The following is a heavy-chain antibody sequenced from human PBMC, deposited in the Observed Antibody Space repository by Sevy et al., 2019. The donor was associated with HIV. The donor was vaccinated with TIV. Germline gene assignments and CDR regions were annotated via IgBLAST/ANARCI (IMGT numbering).Heavy chain of an antibody. CDR3: AKSDFGSGTSYGMDL. J-gene: IGHJ6*02. CDR1: GFTFNSYW. V-gene: IGHV3-7*01. D-gene: IGHD3-10*01. CDR2: IRQDGSEK. Sequence: GGSLRLSCAASGFTFNSYWMSWVRQAPGKGLEWVANIRQDGSEKYYVDSVRGRFTISRDNAKNSLFLQLNSLRADDTAIYYCAKSDFGSGTSYGMDLWGRGTTVTVSS.